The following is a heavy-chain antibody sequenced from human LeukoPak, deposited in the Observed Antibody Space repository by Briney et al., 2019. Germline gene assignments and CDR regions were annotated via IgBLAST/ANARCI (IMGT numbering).Heavy chain of an antibody. J-gene: IGHJ6*02. CDR2: IIPILGIA. Sequence: SVKVSCKASGGTFSSYAISWVRQAPGQGLEWMGRIIPILGIANYAQKFQGRVTITADKSTSTAYMELSSLRSEDTAVYYCAGVMGYCSSTSCYMNYGMDVWGQGTTVTVSS. D-gene: IGHD2-2*02. CDR3: AGVMGYCSSTSCYMNYGMDV. CDR1: GGTFSSYA. V-gene: IGHV1-69*04.